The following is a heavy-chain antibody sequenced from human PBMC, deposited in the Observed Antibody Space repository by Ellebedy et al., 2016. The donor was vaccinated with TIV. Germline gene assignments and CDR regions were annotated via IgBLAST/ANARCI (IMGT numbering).Heavy chain of an antibody. CDR1: GGTFSSYA. CDR2: IIPNLGIA. V-gene: IGHV1-69*04. CDR3: ATRYYYDSSGSGDEWDY. D-gene: IGHD3-22*01. J-gene: IGHJ4*02. Sequence: ASVKVSCKASGGTFSSYAISWVRQAPGQGLEWMGRIIPNLGIANYAQKFQGRVTITADKSTSTAYMELSSLRSEDTAVYYCATRYYYDSSGSGDEWDYWGQGTLVTVSS.